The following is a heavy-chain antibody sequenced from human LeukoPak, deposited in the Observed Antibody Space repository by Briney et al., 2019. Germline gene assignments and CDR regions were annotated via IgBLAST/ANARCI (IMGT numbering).Heavy chain of an antibody. D-gene: IGHD2-15*01. V-gene: IGHV3-13*01. J-gene: IGHJ4*02. CDR1: GFTFSSYD. Sequence: GGSLRLSCAASGFTFSSYDMHWVRQATGKGLEWVSAIGTAGDTYYPGSAKGRFTISRESAKNSLYLQMNSLRAGDTAVYYCARGGGSSFSPLPDYWGQGTLVTVSS. CDR2: IGTAGDT. CDR3: ARGGGSSFSPLPDY.